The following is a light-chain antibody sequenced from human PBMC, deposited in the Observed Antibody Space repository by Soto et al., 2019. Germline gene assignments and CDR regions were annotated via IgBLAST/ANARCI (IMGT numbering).Light chain of an antibody. CDR3: ATWDSALSAGV. CDR2: DVS. J-gene: IGLJ3*02. Sequence: QSALTQPPSVSGSPGQSVTISCTGTSSDVGSYNRVSWYQQPPGTAPKLMIYDVSNRPSGVPDRFSGSKSGNTASLTISGLQAEDEADYYCATWDSALSAGVFGGGTKLTVL. V-gene: IGLV2-18*01. CDR1: SSDVGSYNR.